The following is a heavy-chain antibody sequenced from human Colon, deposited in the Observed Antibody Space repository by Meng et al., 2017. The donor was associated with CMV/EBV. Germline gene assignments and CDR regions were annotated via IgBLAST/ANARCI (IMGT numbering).Heavy chain of an antibody. V-gene: IGHV1-69*10. CDR3: ARDRGDRGSYSHYYYGMDV. D-gene: IGHD1-26*01. CDR2: IIPILGIA. Sequence: SVKVSCKASGGTFSSYAISWVRQAPGQGLEWMGGIIPILGIANYAQKFQGRATITADKSTGTAYMELSSLRSEDTAVYYCARDRGDRGSYSHYYYGMDVWGQGTTVTVSS. J-gene: IGHJ6*02. CDR1: GGTFSSYA.